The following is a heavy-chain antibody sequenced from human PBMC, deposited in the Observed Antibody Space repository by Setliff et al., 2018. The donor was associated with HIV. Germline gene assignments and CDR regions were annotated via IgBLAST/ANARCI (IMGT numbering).Heavy chain of an antibody. D-gene: IGHD6-6*01. Sequence: SETLSLTCTLSGGSVSSSGYYWGWLRQPPGRGPEWIGSVYYTGSTYYSLSLNSRVTISVDTSKHQFSLKLSSVTAADTAVYYCARGGYIAARFYYFDYWGQGLLVTVSS. CDR1: GGSVSSSGYY. CDR2: VYYTGST. V-gene: IGHV4-39*07. CDR3: ARGGYIAARFYYFDY. J-gene: IGHJ4*02.